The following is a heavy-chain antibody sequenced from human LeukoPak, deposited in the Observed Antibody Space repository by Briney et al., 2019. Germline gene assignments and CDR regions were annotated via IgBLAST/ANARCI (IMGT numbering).Heavy chain of an antibody. CDR3: ARSFGCSGGSCYSNWFDP. D-gene: IGHD2-15*01. Sequence: SVKFSCKASGGTFSSYAISWVRQAPGQGLEWMGGIIPIFVTANYAQKFQGRVTITADKSTSTAYMELSSLRSEDTAVYYCARSFGCSGGSCYSNWFDPWGQGTLVTVSS. CDR2: IIPIFVTA. J-gene: IGHJ5*02. V-gene: IGHV1-69*06. CDR1: GGTFSSYA.